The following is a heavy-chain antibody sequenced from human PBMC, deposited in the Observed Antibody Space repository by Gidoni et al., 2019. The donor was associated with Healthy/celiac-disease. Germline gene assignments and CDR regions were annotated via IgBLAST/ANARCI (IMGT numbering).Heavy chain of an antibody. J-gene: IGHJ4*02. CDR1: GFTFSSYG. D-gene: IGHD5-12*01. CDR2: IWYDGSNK. Sequence: QVQLVESGGGVVQPGRSLRLSCAASGFTFSSYGMHWVRQAPGKGLEWVSVIWYDGSNKYYGDSVKGRFTISRDNSKNTLYLQMNSLRAEDTAVYYCARDLSPVATIGFDYWGQGTLVTVSS. V-gene: IGHV3-33*01. CDR3: ARDLSPVATIGFDY.